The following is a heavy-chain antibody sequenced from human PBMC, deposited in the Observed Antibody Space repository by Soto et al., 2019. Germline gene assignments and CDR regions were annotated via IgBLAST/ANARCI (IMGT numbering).Heavy chain of an antibody. CDR3: AAPRDEYGSGVSWFTYGMDI. CDR2: LDGAGGST. J-gene: IGHJ6*02. D-gene: IGHD3-10*01. Sequence: GGSLRLSCLASGFTFSDFAMTWVRHVPGGGLEWVASLDGAGGSTYYAESVRGRFSISRDNSQNTLFLQMKRLTVDDTAIYYCAAPRDEYGSGVSWFTYGMDIWGQGTTVTVSS. CDR1: GFTFSDFA. V-gene: IGHV3-23*01.